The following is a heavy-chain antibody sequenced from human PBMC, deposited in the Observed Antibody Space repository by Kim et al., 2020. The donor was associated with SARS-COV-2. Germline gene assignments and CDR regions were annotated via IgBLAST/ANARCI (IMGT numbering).Heavy chain of an antibody. V-gene: IGHV3-23*01. J-gene: IGHJ4*02. CDR3: AKVGGIVVVVPATLVDY. D-gene: IGHD2-15*01. Sequence: VKGRFTISRDNSKNTLYLQMNSLRAEDTAVYYCAKVGGIVVVVPATLVDYWGQGTLVTVSS.